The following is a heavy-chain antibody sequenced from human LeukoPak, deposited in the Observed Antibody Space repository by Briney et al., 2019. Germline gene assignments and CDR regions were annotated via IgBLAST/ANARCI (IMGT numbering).Heavy chain of an antibody. CDR2: INTNTGSP. Sequence: ASVKVSCKASGYTFTTYAMNWVRQAPGQGLEWMGWINTNTGSPNYAQGFTGRFVFSLDTSVSTAYLQITSLKAEDTAVYYCARAMYYYDSSGYYPGLGYWGQGTLVTVSS. CDR3: ARAMYYYDSSGYYPGLGY. CDR1: GYTFTTYA. J-gene: IGHJ4*02. V-gene: IGHV7-4-1*02. D-gene: IGHD3-22*01.